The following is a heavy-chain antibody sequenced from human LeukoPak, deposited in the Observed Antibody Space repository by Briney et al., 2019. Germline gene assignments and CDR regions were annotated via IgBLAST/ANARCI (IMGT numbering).Heavy chain of an antibody. J-gene: IGHJ5*02. V-gene: IGHV4-59*01. CDR1: GGSISSYY. CDR3: ARAITMVRGVIMSP. D-gene: IGHD3-10*01. Sequence: SETLSLTCTVSGGSISSYYWSWIRQPPGKGLEWIGYIYYSGSTNYNPSLKSRVTISVDTSKNQFSLKLSSVTAADTAVYYCARAITMVRGVIMSPWGQGTLVTVSS. CDR2: IYYSGST.